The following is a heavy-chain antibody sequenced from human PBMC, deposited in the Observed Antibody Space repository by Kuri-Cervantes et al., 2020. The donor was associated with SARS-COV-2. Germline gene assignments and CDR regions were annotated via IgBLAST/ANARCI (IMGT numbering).Heavy chain of an antibody. CDR3: ARYGVYYYYYYMDV. J-gene: IGHJ6*03. V-gene: IGHV4-38-2*01. CDR1: GYSISSGYY. D-gene: IGHD3-3*01. CDR2: IYHSGST. Sequence: SETLSLTCAVSGYSISSGYYWGWIRQPPGKGLEWIGSIYHSGSTYYNPSLKSRVTISVDTSKNQLSLKLSSVTAADTAVYYCARYGVYYYYYYMDVWGKGTTVTVSS.